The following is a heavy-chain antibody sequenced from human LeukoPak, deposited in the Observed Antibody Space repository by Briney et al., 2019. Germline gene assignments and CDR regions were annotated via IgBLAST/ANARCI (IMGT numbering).Heavy chain of an antibody. V-gene: IGHV4-59*12. CDR3: ASGSGSYPDAFDI. J-gene: IGHJ3*02. CDR2: IYYSGST. D-gene: IGHD3-10*01. CDR1: GGSISSYY. Sequence: SETLSLTCTVSGGSISSYYWTWIRQPPGKGLEWIGYIYYSGSTNYNPSLKSRVTMSEDTSKNQFSLKLSSVTAADTAVYYCASGSGSYPDAFDIWGQGTMVTVSS.